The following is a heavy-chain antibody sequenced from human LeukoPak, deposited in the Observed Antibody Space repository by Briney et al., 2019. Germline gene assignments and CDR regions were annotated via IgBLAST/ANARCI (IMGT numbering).Heavy chain of an antibody. D-gene: IGHD1-1*01. CDR3: AKVGLQPESYYFDY. V-gene: IGHV3-30*18. Sequence: GGSLRLSCAASGFTFSSYGMPWVRQAPGKGLEWVAVISYDGSNKYYADSVKGRFTISRDNSKNTLYLQMNSLRAEDTAVYYCAKVGLQPESYYFDYWGQGTLVTVSS. CDR2: ISYDGSNK. CDR1: GFTFSSYG. J-gene: IGHJ4*02.